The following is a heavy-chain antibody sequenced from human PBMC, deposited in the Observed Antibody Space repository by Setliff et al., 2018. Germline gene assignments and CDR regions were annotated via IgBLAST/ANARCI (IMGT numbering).Heavy chain of an antibody. D-gene: IGHD6-13*01. CDR1: GYTFTSYG. V-gene: IGHV1-18*01. CDR3: ARSAAYSRARSVGAFDI. Sequence: ASVKVSCKASGYTFTSYGISWVRQAPGQGLEWMGWISAYNGNTNYAQKLQGRVTMTTDTSTSTVYMELSSLRSEDTAVYYCARSAAYSRARSVGAFDIWGQGTMVTVSS. J-gene: IGHJ3*02. CDR2: ISAYNGNT.